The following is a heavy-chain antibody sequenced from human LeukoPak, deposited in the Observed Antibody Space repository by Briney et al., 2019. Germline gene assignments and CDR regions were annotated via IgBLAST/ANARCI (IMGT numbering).Heavy chain of an antibody. J-gene: IGHJ4*02. D-gene: IGHD3-22*01. Sequence: GGSLRLSCAASGFTFSNYAMSWVRQAPGKGLEWVSTFSGSGDNTFYADSVKGRFTISRDNSKNTLYLQMNSLTAEDTAVYYCARDGWDTYYYDSSGYYSNLFDYWGQGTLVTVSS. CDR2: FSGSGDNT. V-gene: IGHV3-23*01. CDR1: GFTFSNYA. CDR3: ARDGWDTYYYDSSGYYSNLFDY.